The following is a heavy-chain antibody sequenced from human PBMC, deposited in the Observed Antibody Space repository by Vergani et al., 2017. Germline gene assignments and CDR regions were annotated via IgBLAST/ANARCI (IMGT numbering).Heavy chain of an antibody. V-gene: IGHV4-31*03. CDR1: GGSISSGDHC. Sequence: QVQLQESGPGLVKPSETLSLTCTVSGGSISSGDHCWTWIRQRPGKGLEWIGYIFYSGTTYDNPSLRSRLTISVDTSQNQFSLKLRSVTAADTAVYYCARVDTQVPATSHFYYMHVWGEGTTVVVSS. CDR2: IFYSGTT. D-gene: IGHD6-25*01. CDR3: ARVDTQVPATSHFYYMHV. J-gene: IGHJ6*03.